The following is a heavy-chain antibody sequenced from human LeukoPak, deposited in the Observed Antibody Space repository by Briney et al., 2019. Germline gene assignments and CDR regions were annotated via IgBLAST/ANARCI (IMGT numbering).Heavy chain of an antibody. CDR3: ARAPTYYYDSSGYYSFDY. D-gene: IGHD3-22*01. CDR2: INPNSGGT. V-gene: IGHV1-2*02. J-gene: IGHJ4*02. CDR1: GYTFTGYY. Sequence: ASVKVSCKASGYTFTGYYMHWVRQAPGQGLEWMGWINPNSGGTNYAQKFQGRVTMTRDTSISTAYMELSRLRSGDTAVYYCARAPTYYYDSSGYYSFDYWGQGTLVTVSS.